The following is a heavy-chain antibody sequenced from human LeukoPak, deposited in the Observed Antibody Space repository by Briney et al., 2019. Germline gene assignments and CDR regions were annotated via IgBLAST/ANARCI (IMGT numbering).Heavy chain of an antibody. V-gene: IGHV3-23*01. CDR2: ISGSGGST. CDR1: GFTFSSYA. D-gene: IGHD3-10*01. Sequence: PGGSLRLSCAASGFTFSSYAMSWVRQAPGKGLEWVSAISGSGGSTYYADSVKGRFTISRDNSKNTLYLQMNSLRAEDTAVYYCAKGPTMVRGVIIRGWFDPWGQGTLVTVSS. CDR3: AKGPTMVRGVIIRGWFDP. J-gene: IGHJ5*02.